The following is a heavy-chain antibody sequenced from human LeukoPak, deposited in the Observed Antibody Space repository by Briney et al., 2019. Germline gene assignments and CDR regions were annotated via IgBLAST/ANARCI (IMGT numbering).Heavy chain of an antibody. CDR1: GGTFSSYA. Sequence: ASVKVSCKASGGTFSSYAISWVRQAPGQGLEWMGWINPDGDVTKSAQKFQVRVTMTTDKSINTVFMELSGLTSDDTALYYCARGPNHYYYMDFWGKGTTVSVSS. D-gene: IGHD2-8*01. V-gene: IGHV1-2*02. CDR3: ARGPNHYYYMDF. CDR2: INPDGDVT. J-gene: IGHJ6*03.